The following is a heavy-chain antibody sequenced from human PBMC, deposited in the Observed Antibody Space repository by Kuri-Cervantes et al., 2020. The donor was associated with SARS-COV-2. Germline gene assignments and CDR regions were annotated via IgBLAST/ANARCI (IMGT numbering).Heavy chain of an antibody. CDR3: ANSFYDTSSVPRLDY. V-gene: IGHV3-30*02. CDR1: GFTFSSYG. D-gene: IGHD2/OR15-2a*01. Sequence: GESLKISCAASGFTFSSYGMHWARRAPGKGLEWVAFIRYDGSNKYYADSVKGRFTISRDNSKNTLYLQMNSLGVEDTAAYYCANSFYDTSSVPRLDYWGQGTLVTVSS. J-gene: IGHJ4*02. CDR2: IRYDGSNK.